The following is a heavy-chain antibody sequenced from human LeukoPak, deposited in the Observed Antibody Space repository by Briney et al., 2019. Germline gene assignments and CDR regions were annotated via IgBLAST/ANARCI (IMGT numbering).Heavy chain of an antibody. CDR1: GGTFSSYA. Sequence: SVKVSCKASGGTFSSYAISWVRQAPGQGLEWMGRIIPILGIANYAQKFQGRVTITADRSTSTAYMELSSLRSEDTAVYYCARAYSSSWESPYAYWGQGTLVTVSS. CDR2: IIPILGIA. V-gene: IGHV1-69*04. J-gene: IGHJ4*02. D-gene: IGHD6-13*01. CDR3: ARAYSSSWESPYAY.